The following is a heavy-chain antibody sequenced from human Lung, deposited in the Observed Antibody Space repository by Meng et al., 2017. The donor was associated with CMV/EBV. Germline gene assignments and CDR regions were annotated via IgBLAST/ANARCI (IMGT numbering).Heavy chain of an antibody. J-gene: IGHJ4*02. CDR2: IYYSGNT. D-gene: IGHD5-12*01. V-gene: IGHV4-30-4*08. CDR3: ARGSNTDINEFFDY. CDR1: DDSINSGHNY. Sequence: QVQLQASGPALVKPSQTLSLTCTVSDDSINSGHNYWGWIRQPPGKGLEWIGYIYYSGNTFYNPSLKSRTAISVDTSKNQFSLKLRSVTAADTAVYYCARGSNTDINEFFDYWGQGTLVTVSS.